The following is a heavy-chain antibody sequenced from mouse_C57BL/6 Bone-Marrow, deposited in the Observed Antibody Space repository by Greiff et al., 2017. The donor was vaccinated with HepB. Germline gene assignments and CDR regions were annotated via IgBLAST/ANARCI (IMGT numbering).Heavy chain of an antibody. CDR1: GYTFTSYG. Sequence: VHLVESGAELARPGASVKLSSKASGYTFTSYGISWVKQRTGQGLEWIGEIYPRSGNTYYNEKFKGKATLTADKSSSTAYMELRSLTSEDSAVYFCARFDYDEGAWFAYWGQGTLVTVSA. V-gene: IGHV1-81*01. CDR3: ARFDYDEGAWFAY. J-gene: IGHJ3*01. CDR2: IYPRSGNT. D-gene: IGHD2-4*01.